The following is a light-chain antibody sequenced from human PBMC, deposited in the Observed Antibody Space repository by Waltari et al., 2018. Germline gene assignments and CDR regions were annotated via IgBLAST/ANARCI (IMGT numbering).Light chain of an antibody. CDR2: SNN. V-gene: IGLV1-44*01. J-gene: IGLJ3*02. CDR3: ATWDDSLNGRV. Sequence: QSVLTQPPSASGTPGQRVTLSCSGSSSNIGRNTVNWYQQLSGTAPKLLIYSNNQRPSGVPDRFSGSKSGTSASLAISGLQSEDEADYYCATWDDSLNGRVFGGGTKLTVL. CDR1: SSNIGRNT.